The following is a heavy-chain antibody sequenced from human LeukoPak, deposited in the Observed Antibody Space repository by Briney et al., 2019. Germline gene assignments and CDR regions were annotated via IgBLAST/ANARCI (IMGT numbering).Heavy chain of an antibody. CDR2: ISAYNGNT. D-gene: IGHD3-22*01. J-gene: IGHJ4*02. CDR1: GYTFTSYG. V-gene: IGHV1-18*01. Sequence: GASVKVSCKASGYTFTSYGISWVRQAPGQGLEWMGWISAYNGNTNYAQKLQGRVTMTTDTSTSTAYMELSSLRSEDTAVYYCATPGRDYYDSSGYLTRGFDYWGQGTLVTVSS. CDR3: ATPGRDYYDSSGYLTRGFDY.